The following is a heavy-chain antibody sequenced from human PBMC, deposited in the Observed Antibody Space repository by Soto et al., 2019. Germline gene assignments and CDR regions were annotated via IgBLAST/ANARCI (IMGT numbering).Heavy chain of an antibody. V-gene: IGHV1-69*01. Sequence: QVQLVQSGAEVKKPGSSVKVSCKASGGTFSSYAISWVRQAPGQGLAWMGGIIPIFGTANYAQKVQGRVTITTDESTSTAYMELSSLRSEDTAVYYCASHTPRYSSGWYFDYWGQGTLVTVSS. D-gene: IGHD6-19*01. CDR2: IIPIFGTA. J-gene: IGHJ4*02. CDR1: GGTFSSYA. CDR3: ASHTPRYSSGWYFDY.